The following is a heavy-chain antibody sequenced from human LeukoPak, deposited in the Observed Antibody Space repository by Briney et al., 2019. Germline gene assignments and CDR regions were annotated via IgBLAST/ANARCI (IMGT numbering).Heavy chain of an antibody. CDR2: IYR. J-gene: IGHJ4*02. Sequence: GGPLRLSCAASGFTFNTYSMNWVRQAPGKGLEWVSSIYRYYADSVRGRFTVSRDNAKNSLYLQMSSLRAEDTAVYYCARAPYYYYDSGSGTRVTGNPDYWGQGTLVTVSS. D-gene: IGHD3-10*01. V-gene: IGHV3-21*01. CDR1: GFTFNTYS. CDR3: ARAPYYYYDSGSGTRVTGNPDY.